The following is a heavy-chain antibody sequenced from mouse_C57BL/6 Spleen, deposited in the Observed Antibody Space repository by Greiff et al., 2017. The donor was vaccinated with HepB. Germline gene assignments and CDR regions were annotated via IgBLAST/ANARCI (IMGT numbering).Heavy chain of an antibody. D-gene: IGHD2-5*01. CDR3: ARGGAYYSNQYYFDY. J-gene: IGHJ2*01. Sequence: EVQVVESEGGLVQPGSSMKLSCTASGFTFSDYYMAWVRQVPEKGLEWVANINYDGSSTYYLDSLKSRFIISRDNEKNILYLQMSSLKSEDTATYYCARGGAYYSNQYYFDYWGQGTTLTVSS. CDR2: INYDGSST. CDR1: GFTFSDYY. V-gene: IGHV5-16*01.